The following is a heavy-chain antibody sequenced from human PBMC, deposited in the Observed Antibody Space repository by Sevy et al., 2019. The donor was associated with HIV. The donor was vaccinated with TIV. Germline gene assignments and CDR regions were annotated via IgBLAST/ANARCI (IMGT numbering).Heavy chain of an antibody. J-gene: IGHJ3*02. CDR1: GGSISSYY. CDR2: NYYSGST. Sequence: SETLSLTCTVSGGSISSYYWSWIRQPPGKGLEWIGYNYYSGSTNYNPSLKSRVTISVDTSKNQFSLKLSSVTAADTAVYYCARNPRYCSGGSCYSEAFDIWGQGTMVTVSS. D-gene: IGHD2-15*01. V-gene: IGHV4-59*01. CDR3: ARNPRYCSGGSCYSEAFDI.